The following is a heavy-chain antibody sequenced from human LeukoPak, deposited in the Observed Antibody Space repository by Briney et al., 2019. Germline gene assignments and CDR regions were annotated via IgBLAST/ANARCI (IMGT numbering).Heavy chain of an antibody. V-gene: IGHV3-23*01. D-gene: IGHD2-2*01. J-gene: IGHJ4*02. CDR2: ISGSGGST. CDR3: AKLAHIVVVPAAIRFDY. CDR1: GFTFSSYA. Sequence: PGGSLRLSCAASGFTFSSYAMSWVRQAPGKGLEWVSAISGSGGSTYYADSVKGRFTISRDNSENTLYLQMNSLRAEDTAVYYCAKLAHIVVVPAAIRFDYWGQGTLVTVSS.